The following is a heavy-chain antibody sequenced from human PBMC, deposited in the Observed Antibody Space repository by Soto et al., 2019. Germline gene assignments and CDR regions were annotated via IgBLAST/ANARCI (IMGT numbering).Heavy chain of an antibody. V-gene: IGHV1-18*01. CDR1: GYTFTSYG. D-gene: IGHD2-15*01. Sequence: QVQLVQSGAEVKKPGASVKVSCKASGYTFTSYGISWVRQAPGQGLEWMGWISAYNGNTDYAQKLQGRVTMTTDTSTSTGYMELRSLRSDDSAVYYCARTLEVVVVADTPAAFDIWGQGTMVTVSS. J-gene: IGHJ3*02. CDR2: ISAYNGNT. CDR3: ARTLEVVVVADTPAAFDI.